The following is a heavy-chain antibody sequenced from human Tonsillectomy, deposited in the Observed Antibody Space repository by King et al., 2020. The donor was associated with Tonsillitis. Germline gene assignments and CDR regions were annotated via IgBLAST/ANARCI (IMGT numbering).Heavy chain of an antibody. J-gene: IGHJ4*02. CDR1: EFTFSNYA. V-gene: IGHV3-30*04. CDR3: ARPRNILRLGELNYFDY. CDR2: ISYDGSNK. Sequence: QLVQSGGGVVQPGRSLRLSCAASEFTFSNYAMHWVRQAPGKGLEWVAVISYDGSNKYYADSVKGRFIISRDNSKNTVWLQMNSLRAEDTAVYYCARPRNILRLGELNYFDYWGQGTLVTVSS. D-gene: IGHD3-16*01.